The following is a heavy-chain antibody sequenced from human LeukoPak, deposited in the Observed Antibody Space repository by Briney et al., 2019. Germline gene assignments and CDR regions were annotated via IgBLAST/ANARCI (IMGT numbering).Heavy chain of an antibody. CDR2: IYHSGST. CDR3: ARVSGRLATRGMLKY. J-gene: IGHJ4*02. D-gene: IGHD3-9*01. Sequence: SETLSLTCAVSGGSISSSNWWSWVRQPPGKGLEWIGEIYHSGSTNYNPSLKSRVTISVDKSKNQFSLKLSSVTAADTAVYYCARVSGRLATRGMLKYWGQGTLVTVSS. CDR1: GGSISSSNW. V-gene: IGHV4-4*02.